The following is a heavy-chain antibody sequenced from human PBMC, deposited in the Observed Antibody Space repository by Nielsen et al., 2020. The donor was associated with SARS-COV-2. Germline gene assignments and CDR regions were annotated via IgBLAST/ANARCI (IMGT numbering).Heavy chain of an antibody. J-gene: IGHJ6*02. V-gene: IGHV4-34*01. CDR2: INHSGST. Sequence: SETLSLTCAVYGGSFSGYYWSWIRQPPGKGLEWIGEINHSGSTNYNPSLKIRVTISVDTSKNQFSLKLISVTSADTAVYYCARGPQKDIVVVVAATEDYYYGMDVWGQGTTVTVS. D-gene: IGHD2-15*01. CDR1: GGSFSGYY. CDR3: ARGPQKDIVVVVAATEDYYYGMDV.